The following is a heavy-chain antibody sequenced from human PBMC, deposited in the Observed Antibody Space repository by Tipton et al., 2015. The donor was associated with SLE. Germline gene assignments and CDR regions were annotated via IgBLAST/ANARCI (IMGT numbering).Heavy chain of an antibody. V-gene: IGHV3-73*01. CDR3: TRREGYGMDV. Sequence: SLRLSCAAPEFTFGDSAIQWVRLASGKGLEWVARIRGKTNNYATAFAASVRGRFTISRDDSKNTAYLQMDSLKTEDSAVYYCTRREGYGMDVWGQGTTVTVSS. J-gene: IGHJ6*02. CDR2: IRGKTNNYAT. CDR1: EFTFGDSA.